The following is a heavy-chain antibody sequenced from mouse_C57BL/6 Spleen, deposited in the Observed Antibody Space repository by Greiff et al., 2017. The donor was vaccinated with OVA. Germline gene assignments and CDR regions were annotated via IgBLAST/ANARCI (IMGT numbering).Heavy chain of an antibody. CDR3: ARVGSSLSWFAY. V-gene: IGHV3-6*01. CDR1: GYSITSGYY. CDR2: ISYDGSN. D-gene: IGHD1-1*01. J-gene: IGHJ3*01. Sequence: EVKLEESGPGLVKPSQSLSLTCSVTGYSITSGYYWNWIRQFPGNKLEWMGYISYDGSNNYNPSLKNRISITRDTSKNQFFLKLNSVTTEDTATYHCARVGSSLSWFAYWGQGTLVTVSA.